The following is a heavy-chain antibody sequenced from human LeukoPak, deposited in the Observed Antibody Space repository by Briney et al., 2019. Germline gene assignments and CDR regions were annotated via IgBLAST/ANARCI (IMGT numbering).Heavy chain of an antibody. CDR2: TYYRSKWYN. Sequence: SQTLSLTCAISGDSVSSNSAAWNWIRQSPSRGLEWLGRTYYRSKWYNDYAVSVKSRITINPDTSKNQFSLKLSSVTAADTAVYYCARRARYSSGWKNFDYWGQGTLVTVSS. V-gene: IGHV6-1*01. CDR1: GDSVSSNSAA. CDR3: ARRARYSSGWKNFDY. J-gene: IGHJ4*02. D-gene: IGHD6-19*01.